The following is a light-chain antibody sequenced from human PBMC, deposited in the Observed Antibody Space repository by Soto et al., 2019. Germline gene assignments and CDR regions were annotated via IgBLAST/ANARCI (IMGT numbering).Light chain of an antibody. CDR1: QSISSF. CDR3: QQSYSAPRYT. Sequence: DIPMTQSPSSLSASVGDRVTITCRASQSISSFLNWYQQIPGKAPKLLIYTASSLQSGVPSRFSGSGSGTDFTLTISSLQPEDFATYYCQQSYSAPRYTFGQGTKLEIK. CDR2: TAS. V-gene: IGKV1-39*01. J-gene: IGKJ2*01.